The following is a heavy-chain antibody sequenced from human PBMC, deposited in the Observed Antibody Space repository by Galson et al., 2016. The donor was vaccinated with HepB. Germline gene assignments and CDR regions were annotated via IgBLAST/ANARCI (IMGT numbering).Heavy chain of an antibody. CDR1: GGSISSRSHY. Sequence: ETLSLTCTVSGGSISSRSHYWGWIRQPPGKGLEWIGHLYHNGTTYYKPSLKSRVTISVDTSKNQFSLKLSSVTAADTAVYYCARGALSWFRELLWYGMDVWGQGTTVTVSS. J-gene: IGHJ6*02. CDR2: LYHNGTT. V-gene: IGHV4-39*01. D-gene: IGHD3-10*01. CDR3: ARGALSWFRELLWYGMDV.